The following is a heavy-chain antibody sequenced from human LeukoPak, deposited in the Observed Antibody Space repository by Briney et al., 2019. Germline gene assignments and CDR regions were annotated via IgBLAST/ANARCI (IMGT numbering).Heavy chain of an antibody. J-gene: IGHJ6*03. CDR2: INHSGTT. D-gene: IGHD1-26*01. CDR1: GGSFTDYY. Sequence: SETLSLTCAVYGGSFTDYYWSWIRQPPGKGLEWIREINHSGTTNYNSSLKSRVTVSVDTSKNQFSLKLSSVTAADKAVYYCARRYSGSYGLYSHHSMDVWGKGTTVTISS. CDR3: ARRYSGSYGLYSHHSMDV. V-gene: IGHV4-34*01.